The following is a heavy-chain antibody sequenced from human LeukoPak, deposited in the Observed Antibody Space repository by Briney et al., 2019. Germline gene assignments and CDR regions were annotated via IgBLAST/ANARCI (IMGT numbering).Heavy chain of an antibody. CDR2: ISWNSGSI. CDR1: GFTFDDYA. CDR3: AKDTRYYYGSGSYHDY. V-gene: IGHV3-9*01. J-gene: IGHJ4*02. D-gene: IGHD3-10*01. Sequence: GRSLRLSCAASGFTFDDYAMHWVRQAPGKGLEWVSGISWNSGSIGYADSVKGRFTISRDNAKNSLYLQMNSLRPEDTALYYCAKDTRYYYGSGSYHDYWGQGTLVTVSS.